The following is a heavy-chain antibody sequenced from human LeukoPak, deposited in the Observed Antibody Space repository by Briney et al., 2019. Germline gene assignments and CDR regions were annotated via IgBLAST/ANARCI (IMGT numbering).Heavy chain of an antibody. Sequence: SETLSLTCAVYGDSFSGYYWSWIRQPPGRGLEWIAEINHRGTTHYNPSLKSRVNISADTSKNQFSLHLDSVTAADTAVYYCARSWAGMYYPFYYFDYWGQGTLVSVSS. V-gene: IGHV4-34*01. D-gene: IGHD1-26*01. CDR2: INHRGTT. CDR3: ARSWAGMYYPFYYFDY. CDR1: GDSFSGYY. J-gene: IGHJ4*02.